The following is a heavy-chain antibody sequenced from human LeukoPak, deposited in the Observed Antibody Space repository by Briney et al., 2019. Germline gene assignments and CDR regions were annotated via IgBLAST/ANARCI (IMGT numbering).Heavy chain of an antibody. J-gene: IGHJ4*02. D-gene: IGHD6-19*01. V-gene: IGHV4-38-2*02. CDR2: IYHSGST. CDR3: ARDRLAVARDIDY. CDR1: GYSISSGYY. Sequence: SETLSLTCTVSGYSISSGYYWGWIRQPPGKGLEWFGSIYHSGSTYYNPSPKSRVTISVDTSKNQFSLKLSSVTAADTAVYYCARDRLAVARDIDYWGQGTLVTVSS.